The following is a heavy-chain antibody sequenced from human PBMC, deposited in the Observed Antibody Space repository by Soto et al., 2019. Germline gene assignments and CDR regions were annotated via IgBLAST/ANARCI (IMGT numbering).Heavy chain of an antibody. V-gene: IGHV3-33*01. CDR2: IWYDGSNK. J-gene: IGHJ4*02. D-gene: IGHD6-19*01. CDR3: ARDLYSSGWYLPHY. CDR1: GFTFSSYG. Sequence: PGGSLRLSCAASGFTFSSYGMHWVRQAPGKGLEWVAVIWYDGSNKYYADSVKGRFTISRDNSKNTLYLQMNSLRAEDTAVYYWARDLYSSGWYLPHYWGQGPLVTVSS.